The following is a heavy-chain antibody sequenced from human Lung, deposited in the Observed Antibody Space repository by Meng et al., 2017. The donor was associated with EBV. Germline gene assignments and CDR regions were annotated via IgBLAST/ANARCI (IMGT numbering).Heavy chain of an antibody. CDR1: VLTSPQYF. D-gene: IGHD3-22*01. Sequence: VQLGLSGAEVKKPGVAPKITCDTYVLTSPQYFMHWPRQAPGQGLQWMGLFNPNGDVTTYSPRFQGRITLTGDTSTSTLYMELSSLTSDDTAVYYCAREMPMTCYFDQWGQGTLVTVS. CDR2: FNPNGDVT. CDR3: AREMPMTCYFDQ. J-gene: IGHJ4*03. V-gene: IGHV1-46*01.